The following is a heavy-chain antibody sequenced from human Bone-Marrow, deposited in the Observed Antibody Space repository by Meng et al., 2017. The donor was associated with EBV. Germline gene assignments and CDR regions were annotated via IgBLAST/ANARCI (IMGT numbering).Heavy chain of an antibody. Sequence: HLQLRESGSGLVKPSQTLSLTGVVSGGSIASGGYSWSWIRQPPGKGLEWIGYIYHSGSTSYNPSLKSRVTISVDRSKNQFSLKLNSVTAADTAVYYCARGDDSSGLDYWGQGTLVTVSS. CDR1: GGSIASGGYS. J-gene: IGHJ4*02. V-gene: IGHV4-30-2*01. CDR3: ARGDDSSGLDY. CDR2: IYHSGST. D-gene: IGHD3-22*01.